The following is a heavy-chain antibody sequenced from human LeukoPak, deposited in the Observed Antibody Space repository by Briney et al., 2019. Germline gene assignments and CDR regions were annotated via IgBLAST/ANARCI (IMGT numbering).Heavy chain of an antibody. CDR1: GFEFSRSW. D-gene: IGHD3-10*01. CDR2: INTDGSTT. J-gene: IGHJ4*02. CDR3: AREVSGRDDY. V-gene: IGHV3-74*01. Sequence: GGSLRLSCATSGFEFSRSWMHWVRQAPGKGLVWVSHINTDGSTTNYADSLKGRLTISRDNSKNTLHLQMNNLRAEDTAVYYCAREVSGRDDYWGQGTLVTVSS.